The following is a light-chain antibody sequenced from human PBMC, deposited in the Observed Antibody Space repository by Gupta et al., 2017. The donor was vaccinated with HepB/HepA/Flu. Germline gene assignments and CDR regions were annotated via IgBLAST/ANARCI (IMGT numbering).Light chain of an antibody. CDR1: QSISSY. V-gene: IGKV1-39*01. J-gene: IGKJ4*01. CDR2: AAS. CDR3: QQSYSTPLT. Sequence: DIHMPQSPSSLSASVGDRVTITCRASQSISSYLNWCQQKPGKAPKLLIYAASSLQSGVPSRFSGSGSGTDFTLTISSLQTEDFATYYGQQSYSTPLTFGGGTKVEIK.